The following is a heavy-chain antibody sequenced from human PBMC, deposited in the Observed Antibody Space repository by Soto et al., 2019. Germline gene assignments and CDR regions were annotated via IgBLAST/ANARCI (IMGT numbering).Heavy chain of an antibody. CDR2: VIPIFGTA. CDR1: GGTFSSYA. Sequence: WASVKVSCKASGGTFSSYAISWVRQAPGQGLEWMGGVIPIFGTANYAQKFQGRVTITADASTSTAYMELSSLRSEDTAVYYCARAGGLREFDCLRPNWFDPWGQGTLVTVSS. J-gene: IGHJ5*02. CDR3: ARAGGLREFDCLRPNWFDP. D-gene: IGHD3-9*01. V-gene: IGHV1-69*13.